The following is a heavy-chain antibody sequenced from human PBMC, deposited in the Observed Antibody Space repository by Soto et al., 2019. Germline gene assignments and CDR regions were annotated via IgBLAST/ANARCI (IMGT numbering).Heavy chain of an antibody. J-gene: IGHJ4*02. D-gene: IGHD5-18*01. CDR3: ARDLGYSYGEPLDY. Sequence: QVQLVESGGGVVQPGRSLRLSCAASGFTFSSYGMHWVRQAPGKGLAWVAVIWYDGSNKYYADSVKGRFTISRDNSKNTLYLQMNSLRAEDTAVYYCARDLGYSYGEPLDYWGQGTLVTVSS. CDR1: GFTFSSYG. CDR2: IWYDGSNK. V-gene: IGHV3-33*01.